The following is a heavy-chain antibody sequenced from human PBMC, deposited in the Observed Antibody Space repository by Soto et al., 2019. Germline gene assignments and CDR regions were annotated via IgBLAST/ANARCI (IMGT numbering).Heavy chain of an antibody. CDR2: IYYSGST. Sequence: QLQLQESGPGLVKPSETLSLTCTVSGGSISSSSYYWGWIRQPPGKGLEWIGSIYYSGSTYYNPSLKSRVTISIDTSKNQFSLKLSSVTAADTAVYYCARTYGDYDSYYDYGMDVWGQGTTVTVSS. CDR3: ARTYGDYDSYYDYGMDV. J-gene: IGHJ6*02. CDR1: GGSISSSSYY. D-gene: IGHD4-17*01. V-gene: IGHV4-39*01.